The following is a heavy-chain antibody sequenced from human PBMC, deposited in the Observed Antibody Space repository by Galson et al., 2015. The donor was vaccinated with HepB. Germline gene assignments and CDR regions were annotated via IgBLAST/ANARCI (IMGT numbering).Heavy chain of an antibody. V-gene: IGHV1-18*01. Sequence: SVKVSCKASGYTFTSYGISWVRQAPGQGLEWMGWISAYNGNTNYAQKLQGRVTMTTDTSTSTAYMELRSLRSDDTAVYYCARELRYFDRLGYFDYWGQGTLVTVSS. J-gene: IGHJ4*02. D-gene: IGHD3-9*01. CDR1: GYTFTSYG. CDR3: ARELRYFDRLGYFDY. CDR2: ISAYNGNT.